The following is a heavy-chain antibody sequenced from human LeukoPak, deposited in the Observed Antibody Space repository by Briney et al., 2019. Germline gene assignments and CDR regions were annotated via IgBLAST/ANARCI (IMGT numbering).Heavy chain of an antibody. Sequence: SQTLSLTCTVSGGSISSGGYYWSWIRQHPGKGLEWIGYIYYSGSTYYNPSLKSRVTISVDTSKNQFSLKLSSVTAADTAVYYCARVDYYDSRPFDYWGQGTLVTDSS. V-gene: IGHV4-31*03. J-gene: IGHJ4*02. CDR2: IYYSGST. CDR3: ARVDYYDSRPFDY. D-gene: IGHD3-22*01. CDR1: GGSISSGGYY.